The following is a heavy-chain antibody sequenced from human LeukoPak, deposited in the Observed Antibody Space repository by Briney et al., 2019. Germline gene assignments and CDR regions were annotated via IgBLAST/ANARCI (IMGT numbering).Heavy chain of an antibody. Sequence: ASVKVSCKASRYTFTGYYMHWVRQARGQGLEWMGWIKPYSGGTNYARKFQGRVTMTRDTSISTAYMELSRLRSDDTAVYYCAREPSPAYGSGSYYNWLDPWGQGTLVTVSS. CDR3: AREPSPAYGSGSYYNWLDP. D-gene: IGHD3-10*01. J-gene: IGHJ5*02. CDR1: RYTFTGYY. CDR2: IKPYSGGT. V-gene: IGHV1-2*02.